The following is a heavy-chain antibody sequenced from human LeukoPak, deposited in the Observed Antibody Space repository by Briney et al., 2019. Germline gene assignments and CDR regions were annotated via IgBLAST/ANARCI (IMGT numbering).Heavy chain of an antibody. J-gene: IGHJ4*02. CDR2: ISSSSYI. Sequence: PGGSLRLSCAASGFTFSSYSMNWVRQAPGKGLEWVSSISSSSYIYYADSVKGRFTISRDNAKNSLYLQMNSLRAEDTAVYYCARDGIAAAVDFDYWGQGTLVTVSS. CDR1: GFTFSSYS. D-gene: IGHD6-13*01. CDR3: ARDGIAAAVDFDY. V-gene: IGHV3-21*01.